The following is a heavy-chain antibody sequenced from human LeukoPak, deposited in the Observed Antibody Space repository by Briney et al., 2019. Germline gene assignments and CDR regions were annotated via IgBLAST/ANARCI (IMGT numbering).Heavy chain of an antibody. CDR1: GYIFTNYY. J-gene: IGHJ5*02. CDR2: MNPNSGNT. V-gene: IGHV1-8*02. CDR3: MRDTYASSWLWGFDP. D-gene: IGHD6-13*01. Sequence: GASVKVSCKASGYIFTNYYVHWVRQATGQGLEWMGWMNPNSGNTGYAQKFQGRVTMTRNTSISTAYMELSSLRSEDTAMYYCMRDTYASSWLWGFDPWGQGTLVTVSS.